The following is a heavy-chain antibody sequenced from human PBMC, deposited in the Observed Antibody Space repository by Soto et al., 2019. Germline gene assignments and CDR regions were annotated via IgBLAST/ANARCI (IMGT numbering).Heavy chain of an antibody. CDR3: AKEDANCSSTSCYRYFQH. D-gene: IGHD2-2*01. CDR2: ISGSGGST. J-gene: IGHJ1*01. Sequence: GSLRLSCAASGFTFSSYAMRWVRQAPGKGLEWVSAISGSGGSTYYADSVKGRFTISRDNSKNTLYLQMNSLRAEDTAVYYCAKEDANCSSTSCYRYFQHWGQGTLVTVSS. V-gene: IGHV3-23*01. CDR1: GFTFSSYA.